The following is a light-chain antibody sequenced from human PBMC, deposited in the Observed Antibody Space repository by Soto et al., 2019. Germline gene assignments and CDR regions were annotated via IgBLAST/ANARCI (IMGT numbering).Light chain of an antibody. CDR2: GAS. CDR1: QSVSSSY. V-gene: IGKV3-20*01. Sequence: ESVLTQSPGTLLLSTGERTTLSCRASQSVSSSYLAWYQQNRGQAPRLLIYGASSRATGIPDRFSGSGSGTDFALTISRLEPEDFAVYYCQQYGSSRWTFGQGTKVDIK. J-gene: IGKJ1*01. CDR3: QQYGSSRWT.